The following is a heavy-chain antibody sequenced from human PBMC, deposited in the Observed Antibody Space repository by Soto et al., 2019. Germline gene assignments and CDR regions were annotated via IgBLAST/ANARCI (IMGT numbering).Heavy chain of an antibody. V-gene: IGHV5-51*01. J-gene: IGHJ4*02. D-gene: IGHD6-13*01. CDR3: ARSPRSSPYFDY. Sequence: AESLKISCKVSGYIFSIYWIAWVRQMPWKGLEWMVTIYPGDHETRYSPSFHGKVTISADKSINTAYLQWNSLEASATAFYFCARSPRSSPYFDYCGQGAMVTVSS. CDR1: GYIFSIYW. CDR2: IYPGDHET.